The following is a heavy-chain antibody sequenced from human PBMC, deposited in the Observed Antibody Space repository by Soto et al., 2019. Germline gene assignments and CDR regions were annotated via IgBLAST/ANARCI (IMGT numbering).Heavy chain of an antibody. Sequence: EVKLLESGGGLVPPGASARLSCITSGFMFDNYAMSWVRQSPGRGLEWVAAISGSGHGTVYTQSVQGRFIISRDKSKKTLFLQMNNLIDEDTAVYYCAKGRYFDTSGGCANYWGLGTLVSVSA. CDR1: GFMFDNYA. V-gene: IGHV3-23*01. J-gene: IGHJ4*02. CDR3: AKGRYFDTSGGCANY. CDR2: ISGSGHGT. D-gene: IGHD3-22*01.